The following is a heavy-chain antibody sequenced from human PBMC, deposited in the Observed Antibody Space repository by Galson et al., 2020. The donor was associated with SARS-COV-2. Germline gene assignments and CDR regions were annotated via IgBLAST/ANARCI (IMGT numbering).Heavy chain of an antibody. CDR3: ATTTTGPYYGMDV. D-gene: IGHD4-17*01. V-gene: IGHV5-51*01. Sequence: GGSLRLSCKGSGYRFTSNLIGWVRQMPGKGLEWMGVIYPDDSHTRYSPSLQGQVTISADKSISTAYLQWSSLKTSDSAMYFCATTTTGPYYGMDVWGQGTTVTVSS. J-gene: IGHJ6*02. CDR1: GYRFTSNL. CDR2: IYPDDSHT.